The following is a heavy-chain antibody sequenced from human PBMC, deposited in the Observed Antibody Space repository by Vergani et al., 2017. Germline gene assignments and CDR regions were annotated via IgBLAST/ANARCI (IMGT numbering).Heavy chain of an antibody. V-gene: IGHV1-2*02. CDR3: AREGMVRGVIITPYGMDV. Sequence: QVQLVQSGAEVKKPGASVKVSCKASGYTFTGYYMHWVRQAPGQGLEWVGWINPNSGGTNYAQKFQGRVTMTRDTSISTAYMELSRLRSDDTAVYYCAREGMVRGVIITPYGMDVWGQGTTVTVSS. CDR1: GYTFTGYY. D-gene: IGHD3-10*01. J-gene: IGHJ6*02. CDR2: INPNSGGT.